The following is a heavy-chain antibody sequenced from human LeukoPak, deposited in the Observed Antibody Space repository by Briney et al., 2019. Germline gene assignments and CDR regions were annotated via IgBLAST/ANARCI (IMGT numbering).Heavy chain of an antibody. CDR2: ITSNGGSA. D-gene: IGHD3-9*01. V-gene: IGHV3-64D*06. J-gene: IGHJ4*02. CDR3: VIVRGYFDSSGSDY. CDR1: GFTFSSYT. Sequence: GGSLRLSCSASGFTFSSYTIHWVRQAPGKGLEFVSAITSNGGSAYYADSVKDRFTISRDNSKNTVYLQMSSLRAEDTAVYYCVIVRGYFDSSGSDYWGQGTLVTVSS.